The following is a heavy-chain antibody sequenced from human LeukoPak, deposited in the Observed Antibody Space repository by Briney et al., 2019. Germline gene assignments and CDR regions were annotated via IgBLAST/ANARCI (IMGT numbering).Heavy chain of an antibody. V-gene: IGHV4-59*01. D-gene: IGHD2/OR15-2a*01. J-gene: IGHJ4*02. CDR2: IYYTGST. CDR1: GGSIDSFY. CDR3: GKVYHSAEYFVVH. Sequence: PSETLSLTCTVSGGSIDSFYWRWIRQPPGKGLEWIGYIYYTGSTEYHPSLKSRVTISLDTSKNQFSLKLTSVTAADTAVYYCGKVYHSAEYFVVHWVEAKLVSVSS.